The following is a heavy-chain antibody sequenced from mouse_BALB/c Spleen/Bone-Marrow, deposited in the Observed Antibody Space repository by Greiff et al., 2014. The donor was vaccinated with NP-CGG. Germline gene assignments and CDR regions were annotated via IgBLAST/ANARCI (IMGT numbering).Heavy chain of an antibody. D-gene: IGHD2-3*01. Sequence: QVQLQQSGAELVKPGASVKLSCKASGYTFTSYYMYWVKQRPGQGLEWIGEINPNNGGTNFNEKFKSKATLTVDKSSSTAYMQLSSLTSEDSAVYYCTGSDGYYVPHWYFDVWGAGTTVTVSS. CDR1: GYTFTSYY. J-gene: IGHJ1*01. CDR3: TGSDGYYVPHWYFDV. CDR2: INPNNGGT. V-gene: IGHV1S81*02.